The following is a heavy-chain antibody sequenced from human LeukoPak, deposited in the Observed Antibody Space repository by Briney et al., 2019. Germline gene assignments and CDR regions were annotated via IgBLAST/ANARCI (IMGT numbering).Heavy chain of an antibody. CDR2: IHHTGDT. V-gene: IGHV4-38-2*02. Sequence: SETLSLTSIVSDFSILSGHYWGWIRQPPGRGLEWIGSIHHTGDTHYTSSLKSRAAISVDTSKNLFSLKLSSVTAVDAAVYFCARSQGISHLRTAFDVWGQGTSVAVSS. J-gene: IGHJ3*01. D-gene: IGHD1-14*01. CDR1: DFSILSGHY. CDR3: ARSQGISHLRTAFDV.